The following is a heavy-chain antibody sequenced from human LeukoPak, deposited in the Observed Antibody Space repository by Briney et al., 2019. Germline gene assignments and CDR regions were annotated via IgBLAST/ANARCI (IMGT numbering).Heavy chain of an antibody. V-gene: IGHV3-23*01. CDR3: AKDNADYPIYYFDS. Sequence: GGSLRLPCSAPGFPFIPYAMDWVRQAPGEGLEWVSSFSGSGGGKFYADSVKGRFTISRDKSKSTLYLQMNSLKAEDAAVYYSAKDNADYPIYYFDSWGQGTLVTVSS. D-gene: IGHD3-16*01. CDR1: GFPFIPYA. J-gene: IGHJ4*02. CDR2: FSGSGGGK.